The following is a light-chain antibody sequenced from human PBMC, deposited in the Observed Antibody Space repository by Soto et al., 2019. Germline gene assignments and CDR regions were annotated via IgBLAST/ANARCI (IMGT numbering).Light chain of an antibody. Sequence: EIVLTQSPGTLSMSPGERATLSCRASQSVGDNYLAWCQQKPGQAPRLLIYGASSRATGIPDRFTGSGSGTDFTLTISDLEPEDFAVYYCQQYGSSPYTFGQGTKVDIK. V-gene: IGKV3-20*01. CDR2: GAS. CDR1: QSVGDNY. CDR3: QQYGSSPYT. J-gene: IGKJ2*01.